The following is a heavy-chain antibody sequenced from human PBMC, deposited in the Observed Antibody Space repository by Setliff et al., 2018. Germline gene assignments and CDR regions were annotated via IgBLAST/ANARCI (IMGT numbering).Heavy chain of an antibody. CDR2: INPGGSEE. J-gene: IGHJ4*02. Sequence: GGSLRLSCAASGFTFNTFWMTWVRQAPGKGLEWVVNINPGGSEEYYLDSVKGRFTISRDNAKTSLYLLMNSLRADDTAVYFCASVTGYWGQGILVTVSS. V-gene: IGHV3-7*01. CDR1: GFTFNTFW. CDR3: ASVTGY.